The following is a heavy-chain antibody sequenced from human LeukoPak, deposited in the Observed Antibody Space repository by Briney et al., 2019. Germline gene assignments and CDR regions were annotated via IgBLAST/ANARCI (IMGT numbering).Heavy chain of an antibody. V-gene: IGHV4-39*01. CDR1: GGSISSSSYY. Sequence: PSETLSLTCTVSGGSISSSSYYLGWIRQPPGKGLEWIGSIYYSGSTYYNPSLKSRVTISVDTSKNQFSLKLSSVTAADTAVYYCARSGPSGDAFDIWGQGTMVTVSS. D-gene: IGHD5-12*01. CDR2: IYYSGST. CDR3: ARSGPSGDAFDI. J-gene: IGHJ3*02.